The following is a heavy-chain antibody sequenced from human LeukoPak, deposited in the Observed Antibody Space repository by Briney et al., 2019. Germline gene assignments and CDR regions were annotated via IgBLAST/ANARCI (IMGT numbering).Heavy chain of an antibody. Sequence: ASVKVSCKASGYSFTTYVITWVRQAPGQGPEWLGWINPQNGNTNFAQRFQGRVTMTTDTSTNTAYMELRSLTSDDTAVYYGARACTTFITQWCFSDFWGQGTLVTVSS. D-gene: IGHD2/OR15-2a*01. CDR2: INPQNGNT. CDR1: GYSFTTYV. V-gene: IGHV1-18*04. CDR3: ARACTTFITQWCFSDF. J-gene: IGHJ4*02.